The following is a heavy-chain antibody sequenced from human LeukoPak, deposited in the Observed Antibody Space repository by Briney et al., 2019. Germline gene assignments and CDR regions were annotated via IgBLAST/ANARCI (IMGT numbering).Heavy chain of an antibody. J-gene: IGHJ6*03. CDR1: GYTFTGYY. CDR2: INPNSGGT. Sequence: ASVKVSCKASGYTFTGYYMHWVRQAPGQGLEWMGWINPNSGGTNYAQKFQGRVTMTRDTSISTAYMELSRLRSDDTAVYYCARGGEKGGSGSYSTYYYYYMDVWGKGTTVTVSS. D-gene: IGHD3-10*01. V-gene: IGHV1-2*02. CDR3: ARGGEKGGSGSYSTYYYYYMDV.